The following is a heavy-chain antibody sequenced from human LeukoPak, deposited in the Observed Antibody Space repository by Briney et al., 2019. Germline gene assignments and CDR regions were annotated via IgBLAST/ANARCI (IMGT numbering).Heavy chain of an antibody. CDR3: AKDHSSGSSDY. Sequence: SGGSLRLSCAASGFTFSSYGMPWVRQAPGKGLEWVAVISYDGSNKYYADSVKGRFTISRDNSKNTLYLQMNSLRAEDTAVYYCAKDHSSGSSDYCGQGTLVTVSS. CDR2: ISYDGSNK. V-gene: IGHV3-30*18. D-gene: IGHD6-19*01. CDR1: GFTFSSYG. J-gene: IGHJ4*02.